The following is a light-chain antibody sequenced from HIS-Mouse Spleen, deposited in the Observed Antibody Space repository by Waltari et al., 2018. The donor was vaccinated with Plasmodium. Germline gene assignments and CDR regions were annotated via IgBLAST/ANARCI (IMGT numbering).Light chain of an antibody. CDR2: GAS. J-gene: IGKJ3*01. CDR3: QQYNNWSFT. CDR1: QSVSSN. V-gene: IGKV3-15*01. Sequence: EIVMTQSPATMSVSPGERATLSCRASQSVSSNLAWYQQKPGQAPRLLIYGASTRATGIPARFSGSGSGTEFTLTISSPQSEDFAGDYCQQYNNWSFTFGPGTKVDIK.